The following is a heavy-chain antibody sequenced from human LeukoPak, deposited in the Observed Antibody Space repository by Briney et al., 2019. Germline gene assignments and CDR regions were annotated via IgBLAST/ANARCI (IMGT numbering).Heavy chain of an antibody. CDR3: ARDPGMTTGY. Sequence: ASVKVSCKASGGTFSSYTISWVRQAPGQGPEWMGRIIPILGIANYAQKFQGRVTITADKSTSTAYMELSSLRSEDTAVYYCARDPGMTTGYWGQGTLVTVSS. J-gene: IGHJ4*02. CDR1: GGTFSSYT. V-gene: IGHV1-69*04. D-gene: IGHD4-11*01. CDR2: IIPILGIA.